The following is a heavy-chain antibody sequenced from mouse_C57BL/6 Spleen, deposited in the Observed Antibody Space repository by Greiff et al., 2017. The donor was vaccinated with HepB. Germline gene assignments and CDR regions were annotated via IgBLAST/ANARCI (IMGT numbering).Heavy chain of an antibody. D-gene: IGHD3-2*02. CDR1: GFNIKDDY. CDR3: TAAQADDY. Sequence: VQLKQSGAELVRPGASVKLSCTASGFNIKDDYMHWVKQRPEQGLEWIGWIDPENGDTEYASKFQGKATITADTSSNPAYLRLSSLTSEDTAVYYFTAAQADDYWGQGTTVTVSS. J-gene: IGHJ2*01. CDR2: IDPENGDT. V-gene: IGHV14-4*01.